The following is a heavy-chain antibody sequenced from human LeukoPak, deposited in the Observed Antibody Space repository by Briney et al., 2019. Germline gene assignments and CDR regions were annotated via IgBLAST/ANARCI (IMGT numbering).Heavy chain of an antibody. J-gene: IGHJ4*02. CDR1: GDSISSYY. V-gene: IGHV4-59*01. CDR2: IHYTGST. D-gene: IGHD5-12*01. CDR3: AREVRYDSFDY. Sequence: PSETLSVTCTVSGDSISSYYWSWIRQPPGKGLEWIGYIHYTGSTSYNPSLGSRVTISIDTSQNQFSLKLSSVTAADTAVYYCAREVRYDSFDYWGQGTLVTVST.